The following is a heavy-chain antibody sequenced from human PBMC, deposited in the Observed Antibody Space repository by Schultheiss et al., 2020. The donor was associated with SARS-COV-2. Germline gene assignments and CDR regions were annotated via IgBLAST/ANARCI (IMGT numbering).Heavy chain of an antibody. CDR1: GFTFSSYS. CDR2: ISSSSSYI. Sequence: GGSLRLSCAASGFTFSSYSMNWVRQAPGKGLEWVSSISSSSSYIYYADSVKGRFTISRDNSKNTLYLQMNSLRAEDTAVYYCARGHIVVVVAATVWGQGTTVTVSS. CDR3: ARGHIVVVVAATV. V-gene: IGHV3-21*01. D-gene: IGHD2-15*01. J-gene: IGHJ6*02.